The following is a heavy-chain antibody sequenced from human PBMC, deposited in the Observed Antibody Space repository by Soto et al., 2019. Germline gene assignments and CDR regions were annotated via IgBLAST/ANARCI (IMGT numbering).Heavy chain of an antibody. CDR3: ARDWARGNSGYVEY. CDR2: IWDDGSNK. CDR1: GFTFSSYG. D-gene: IGHD5-12*01. J-gene: IGHJ4*02. Sequence: QVQLVESGGGVGQPGRSLRLSCAASGFTFSSYGMHWFRQAPGKGLEWVAVIWDDGSNKYYVDSVKGRFIISRDNSKNTVYLEMNNLSVEDMAVYHCARDWARGNSGYVEYWGQGTLVMVSS. V-gene: IGHV3-33*01.